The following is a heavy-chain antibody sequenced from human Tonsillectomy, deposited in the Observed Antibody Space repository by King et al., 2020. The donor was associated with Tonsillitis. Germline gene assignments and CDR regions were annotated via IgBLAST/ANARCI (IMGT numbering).Heavy chain of an antibody. D-gene: IGHD1-26*01. V-gene: IGHV3-33*05. CDR1: GFTFSGYG. CDR2: ILYDGSNK. CDR3: ARDRPEWELLGNYFDY. J-gene: IGHJ4*02. Sequence: VQLVESGGGVVQPGRSLRLSCAASGFTFSGYGMHWVRQAPGRGLEWVAVILYDGSNKYYADSVKGRFTISRDNSKNTLYLQMNSLRAEDTAVYYCARDRPEWELLGNYFDYWGQGTLVTVSS.